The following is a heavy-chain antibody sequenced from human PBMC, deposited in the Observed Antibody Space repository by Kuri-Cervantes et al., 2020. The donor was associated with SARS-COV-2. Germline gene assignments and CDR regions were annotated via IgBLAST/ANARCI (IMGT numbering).Heavy chain of an antibody. Sequence: SETLSLTCTVSGGSISSSSYYWGWIRQPPGKGLEWIGSIYYSGSTFYNPSLRSRVTISVDTSKNQFSLNLRPVTAADTAVFFCARFVLRDDEGYVYYFDYWGQGTLVTVSS. V-gene: IGHV4-39*01. J-gene: IGHJ4*02. CDR2: IYYSGST. D-gene: IGHD3-16*01. CDR3: ARFVLRDDEGYVYYFDY. CDR1: GGSISSSSYY.